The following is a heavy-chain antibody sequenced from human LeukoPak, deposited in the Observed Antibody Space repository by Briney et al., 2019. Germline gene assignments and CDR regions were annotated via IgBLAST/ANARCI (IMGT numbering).Heavy chain of an antibody. Sequence: GGSLRLSCEVSGFTLSSYWMNWVRQAPGKGLEWVANIKQDGSDKYYVDSVKGRFTISRDNAKNSLYLQMNSQRAEDTAVYYCAIIPRAAAGPSARSPFHYWGQGTLVTVSS. V-gene: IGHV3-7*01. J-gene: IGHJ4*02. CDR2: IKQDGSDK. CDR3: AIIPRAAAGPSARSPFHY. CDR1: GFTLSSYW. D-gene: IGHD6-13*01.